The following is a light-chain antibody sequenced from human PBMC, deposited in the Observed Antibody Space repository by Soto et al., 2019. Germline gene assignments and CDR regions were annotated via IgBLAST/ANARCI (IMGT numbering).Light chain of an antibody. V-gene: IGKV3-15*01. CDR2: GAS. Sequence: EIVMTQSPATLSVSPGERATLSCRASQSVGSNLAWYQQKPGQAPRLLIYGASTRTTAIPARFSGSGSGTEFTLTISSLQSADCAVYYCQHYNNWPPYAFGQGTKLEIK. J-gene: IGKJ2*01. CDR3: QHYNNWPPYA. CDR1: QSVGSN.